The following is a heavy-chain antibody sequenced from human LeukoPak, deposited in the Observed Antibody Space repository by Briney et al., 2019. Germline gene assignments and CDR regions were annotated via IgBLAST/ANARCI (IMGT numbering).Heavy chain of an antibody. CDR2: VDPEDGET. CDR1: GYTFTDYH. CDR3: ATDPGGVVVAATLSP. D-gene: IGHD2-15*01. Sequence: ASVKISCKVSGYTFTDYHMHWVQQAPGKGLEWMGLVDPEDGETIYAEKFQGRVTITADTSTDTAYMELSSLRSEDTAVYYCATDPGGVVVAATLSPWGQGTLVTVSS. J-gene: IGHJ5*02. V-gene: IGHV1-69-2*01.